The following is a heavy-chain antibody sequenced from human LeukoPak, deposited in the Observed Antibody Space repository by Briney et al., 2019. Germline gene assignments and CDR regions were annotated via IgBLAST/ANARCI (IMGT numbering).Heavy chain of an antibody. CDR3: SRDILHYDEYEKTFDY. CDR2: ISFSSTTI. D-gene: IGHD4-17*01. V-gene: IGHV3-48*03. J-gene: IGHJ4*02. Sequence: GGSLRLSCAASGFTFNSYEMNSVRQAPGKGLEWVSYISFSSTTIYYAHSVKGRFTISRNNAKNSLYLQMKSLRADDTALYYCSRDILHYDEYEKTFDYWGEGTLVTVSS. CDR1: GFTFNSYE.